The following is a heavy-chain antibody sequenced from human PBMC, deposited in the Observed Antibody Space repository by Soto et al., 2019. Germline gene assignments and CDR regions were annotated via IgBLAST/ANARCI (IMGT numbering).Heavy chain of an antibody. Sequence: QVHVMQSGPEVKKPGSSVKVSCKTYGGTFSSFSISWVRQARGQGLEWMGGIIPVSGTPHYAQKFQDRVTITADESTRTSYMELSSLTSDDTATYYCARDLIEMAGSGFWVYWGQGSLVTVSS. J-gene: IGHJ4*02. V-gene: IGHV1-69*12. CDR1: GGTFSSFS. CDR3: ARDLIEMAGSGFWVY. D-gene: IGHD1-26*01. CDR2: IIPVSGTP.